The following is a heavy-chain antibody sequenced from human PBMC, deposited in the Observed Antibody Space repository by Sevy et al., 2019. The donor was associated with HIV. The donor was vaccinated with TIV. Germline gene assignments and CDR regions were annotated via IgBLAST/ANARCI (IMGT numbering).Heavy chain of an antibody. V-gene: IGHV5-51*01. CDR1: GYSFTSYW. CDR3: ARLDQWLVLFDAFDI. Sequence: GESLKISCKGSGYSFTSYWIGWVRQMPGKGLEWMGIIYPGDSDTRYSPSFQDQVTISADKSISTAYLQWSSLKASDTAMYYCARLDQWLVLFDAFDIWGQGTMVTVSS. J-gene: IGHJ3*02. D-gene: IGHD6-19*01. CDR2: IYPGDSDT.